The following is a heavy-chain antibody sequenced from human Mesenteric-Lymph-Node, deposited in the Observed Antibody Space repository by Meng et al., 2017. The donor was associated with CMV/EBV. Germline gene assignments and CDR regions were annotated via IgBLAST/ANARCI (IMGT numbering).Heavy chain of an antibody. CDR1: GGSPSGYS. CDR2: INESGST. D-gene: IGHD6-13*01. CDR3: ARGRGTWYNY. Sequence: SETLSLTCAVYGGSPSGYSWSWIRQPPGKGLEWIAEINESGSTTYNPSLRSRVTISADTSKNQFSLNLRSVTAADTALYYCARGRGTWYNYWGQGTLVTVSS. J-gene: IGHJ4*02. V-gene: IGHV4-34*01.